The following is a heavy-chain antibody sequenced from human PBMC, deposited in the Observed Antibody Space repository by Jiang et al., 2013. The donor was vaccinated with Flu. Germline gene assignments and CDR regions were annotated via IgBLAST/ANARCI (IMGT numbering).Heavy chain of an antibody. V-gene: IGHV4-39*01. Sequence: GLVKPSETLSLTCTVSGGSISSSSYYWGWIRQPPGKGLEWIGSIYYSGSTYYNPSLKSRVTISVDTSKNQFSLKLSSVTAADTAVYYCARGVLLWFGVPGWFDPWGQGTLVTVSS. CDR2: IYYSGST. D-gene: IGHD3-10*01. CDR3: ARGVLLWFGVPGWFDP. J-gene: IGHJ5*02. CDR1: GGSISSSSYY.